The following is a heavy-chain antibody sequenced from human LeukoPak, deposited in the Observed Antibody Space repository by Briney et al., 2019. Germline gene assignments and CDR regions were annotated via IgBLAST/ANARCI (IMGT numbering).Heavy chain of an antibody. J-gene: IGHJ4*02. V-gene: IGHV4-39*01. D-gene: IGHD6-13*01. CDR1: GGSISRSSYY. Sequence: SETLSLTCTVSGGSISRSSYYWGWIRQPPGKGLEWVGSIYYSGSTYVNPSLKSRVTISVHTPKNQFSLKLSSVTAADTAVYYCARQITSPGTWGWDVIDYWGQGTLVTVSS. CDR3: ARQITSPGTWGWDVIDY. CDR2: IYYSGST.